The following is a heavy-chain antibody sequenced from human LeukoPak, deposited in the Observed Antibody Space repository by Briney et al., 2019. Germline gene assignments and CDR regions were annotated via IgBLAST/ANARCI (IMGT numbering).Heavy chain of an antibody. CDR1: GFTFSNYW. V-gene: IGHV3-7*01. J-gene: IGHJ4*02. D-gene: IGHD3-22*01. CDR3: ARDYHYYDSSGYYPHPYFDY. Sequence: QPGGSLRLSCAASGFTFSNYWMNWVRQAPGKGLEWVANIKQDGGEKSYVDSVKGRFTISRDNAKNSLHLQMNSLRAEDTAVYYCARDYHYYDSSGYYPHPYFDYWGQGTLVTVSS. CDR2: IKQDGGEK.